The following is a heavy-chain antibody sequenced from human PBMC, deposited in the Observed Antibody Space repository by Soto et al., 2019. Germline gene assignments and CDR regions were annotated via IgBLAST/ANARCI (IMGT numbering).Heavy chain of an antibody. CDR2: INAYSGNT. J-gene: IGHJ5*02. CDR3: ARVLPPFDP. CDR1: GYSFTSHG. Sequence: ASVKVSCKASGYSFTSHGISWVRQAPGQGLEWMGWINAYSGNTNYAQKLQGRVTMTTDTSTSTAYMELRSLRSDDTAVYYCARVLPPFDPWGQGTLVTVSS. V-gene: IGHV1-18*01.